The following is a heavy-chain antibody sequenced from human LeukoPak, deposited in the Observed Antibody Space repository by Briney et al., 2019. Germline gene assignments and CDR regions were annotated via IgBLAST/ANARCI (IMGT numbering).Heavy chain of an antibody. J-gene: IGHJ4*02. CDR2: IYTSGST. D-gene: IGHD6-13*01. Sequence: KSSETLSLTCTVSGGSISSYYWSWIRQPAGKGLEWIGRIYTSGSTNYNPSLKSRVTMSVDTSKNQFSLKLSSVTAADTAVYYCARVGYSSSWYGDVVDYWGQGTLVTVSS. V-gene: IGHV4-4*07. CDR3: ARVGYSSSWYGDVVDY. CDR1: GGSISSYY.